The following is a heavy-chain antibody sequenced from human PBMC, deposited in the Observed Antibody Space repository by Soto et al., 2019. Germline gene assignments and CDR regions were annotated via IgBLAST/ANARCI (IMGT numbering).Heavy chain of an antibody. CDR2: VYSRGHT. D-gene: IGHD6-19*01. Sequence: QVQLQESGPGLVKPSETLSLTCTVSGGSSINYYWTWIRQPPGKGLEWIGYVYSRGHTSYNPSLNRRVTTSIDTSKNQFSLELSSVAAADTALYYCARALAVPGCYFDYWGQGTRVTVSS. V-gene: IGHV4-59*01. CDR3: ARALAVPGCYFDY. CDR1: GGSSINYY. J-gene: IGHJ4*02.